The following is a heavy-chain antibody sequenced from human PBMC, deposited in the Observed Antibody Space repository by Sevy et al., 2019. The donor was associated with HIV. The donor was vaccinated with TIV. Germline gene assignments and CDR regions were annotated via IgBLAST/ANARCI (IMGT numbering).Heavy chain of an antibody. J-gene: IGHJ4*02. Sequence: ASVKVSCKASGYTFTSYGISWVRQAPGQGLEWMGWISAYNGNTNYAQKLQGRVTMTTDTSTSTAYMELRSLRFDDTAVYYCARDPGGVATSPYFDYWGQGTLVTVSS. CDR2: ISAYNGNT. CDR1: GYTFTSYG. V-gene: IGHV1-18*01. CDR3: ARDPGGVATSPYFDY. D-gene: IGHD5-12*01.